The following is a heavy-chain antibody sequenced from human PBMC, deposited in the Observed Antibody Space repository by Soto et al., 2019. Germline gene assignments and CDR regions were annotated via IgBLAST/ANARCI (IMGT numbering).Heavy chain of an antibody. CDR1: EYSFPSYW. D-gene: IGHD3-22*01. V-gene: IGHV5-10-1*01. J-gene: IGHJ6*02. Sequence: ESLKVSLNVSEYSFPSYWIIWVRQMPGKGLEWMGRIDPSDSYTNYSPSFQGHVTISADKSISTAYLQWSRLKASDTAMYYCARLEIPEVVIAYPGMDAWGQGTTVTVSS. CDR3: ARLEIPEVVIAYPGMDA. CDR2: IDPSDSYT.